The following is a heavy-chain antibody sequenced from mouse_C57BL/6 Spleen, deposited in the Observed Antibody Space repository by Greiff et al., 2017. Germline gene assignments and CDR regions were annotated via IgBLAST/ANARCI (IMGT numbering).Heavy chain of an antibody. CDR2: INPNNGGT. CDR1: GYTFTDYY. CDR3: ARGSESCFDY. J-gene: IGHJ2*01. Sequence: EVQLQQSGPELVKPGASVKISCKASGYTFTDYYMNWVKQSHGKSLEWIGDINPNNGGTSYNQKFKGKATLTVDKSSSTAYLELRSLTSEDSAVYSCARGSESCFDYWGQGTTLTVSS. V-gene: IGHV1-26*01.